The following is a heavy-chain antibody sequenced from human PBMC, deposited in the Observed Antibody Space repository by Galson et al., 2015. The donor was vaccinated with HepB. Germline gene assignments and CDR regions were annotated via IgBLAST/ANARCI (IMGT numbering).Heavy chain of an antibody. J-gene: IGHJ4*02. CDR3: ARGRPITMVRGVIMD. D-gene: IGHD3-10*01. CDR2: INHSGST. Sequence: SETLSLTCAVYGGSFSGYYWSWIRQPPGKGLEWIGEINHSGSTNYNPSLKSRVTISVDTSKNQFSLKLSSVTAADTAVYYCARGRPITMVRGVIMDWGQGTLVTVSS. V-gene: IGHV4-34*01. CDR1: GGSFSGYY.